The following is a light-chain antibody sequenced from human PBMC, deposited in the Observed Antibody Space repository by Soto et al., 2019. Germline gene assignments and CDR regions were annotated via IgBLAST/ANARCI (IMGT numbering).Light chain of an antibody. V-gene: IGLV2-14*01. J-gene: IGLJ2*01. CDR2: QVT. CDR3: SSYTTGTTLAV. Sequence: QSALTQPASVSGSPGQSITISCTATSTDVGVYNFVSWYQQHPGKAPKLIIYQVTDRPSGISDRFSGSYSGSTASLTISGLQAEDEAFYYCSSYTTGTTLAVFGGGTKL. CDR1: STDVGVYNF.